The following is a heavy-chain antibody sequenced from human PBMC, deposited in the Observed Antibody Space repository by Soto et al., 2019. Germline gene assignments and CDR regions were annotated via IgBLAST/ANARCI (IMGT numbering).Heavy chain of an antibody. CDR3: ARVLLSARAVAGPFDY. V-gene: IGHV1-69*01. Sequence: QVQLVQSGAEAKKPGSSVKVSCRASGGTFSSYAISWVRQAPGQGLEWMGGMIPIFGTANYGQKFQGRITITADESTSTAYMELSSLRSEDTAVYYCARVLLSARAVAGPFDYWGQGTLVTVSS. J-gene: IGHJ4*02. CDR2: MIPIFGTA. D-gene: IGHD6-19*01. CDR1: GGTFSSYA.